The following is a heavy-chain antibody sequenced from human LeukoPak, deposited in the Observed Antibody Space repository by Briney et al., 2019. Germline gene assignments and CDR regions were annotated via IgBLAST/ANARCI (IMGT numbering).Heavy chain of an antibody. CDR2: MNPNNGNT. CDR1: GYTFTNFD. CDR3: ARDGEHNFDY. Sequence: ASVKVSCKASGYTFTNFDINWVRQATGQGLEWMAWMNPNNGNTGNAQKFQGRVTITWDSSISTAYMELSSLRSEDTAVYYCARDGEHNFDYWGQGTLVTVSS. D-gene: IGHD1/OR15-1a*01. V-gene: IGHV1-8*03. J-gene: IGHJ4*02.